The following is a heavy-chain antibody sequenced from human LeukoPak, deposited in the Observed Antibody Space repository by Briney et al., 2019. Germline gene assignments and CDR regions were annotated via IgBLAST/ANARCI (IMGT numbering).Heavy chain of an antibody. V-gene: IGHV4-59*01. Sequence: SETLSLTCTVAGGSISSYYWSWIRQPPGKGLEWIGYIYYSGSTNYNPSLKSRVTISVDTSRNQFSLKLSSVTATDTAVYYCARATYYDFWSGVRSDNWCDPWGQGTLVTVSS. CDR2: IYYSGST. J-gene: IGHJ5*02. CDR1: GGSISSYY. D-gene: IGHD3-3*01. CDR3: ARATYYDFWSGVRSDNWCDP.